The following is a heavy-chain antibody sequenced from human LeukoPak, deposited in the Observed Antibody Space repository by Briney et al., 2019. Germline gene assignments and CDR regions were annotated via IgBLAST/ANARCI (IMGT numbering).Heavy chain of an antibody. J-gene: IGHJ6*03. D-gene: IGHD3-22*01. CDR1: GYTFTGYY. CDR3: ARDLTGVDYYDSSGYVYYYYMDV. V-gene: IGHV1-2*02. Sequence: ASVKVSCKASGYTFTGYYMHWVRHAPGQGLELMGWINPNSGGTNYAQKFQGRVTMTRDTSISTAYMELRRLRSDDTAVHYCARDLTGVDYYDSSGYVYYYYMDVWGKGTTVTVSS. CDR2: INPNSGGT.